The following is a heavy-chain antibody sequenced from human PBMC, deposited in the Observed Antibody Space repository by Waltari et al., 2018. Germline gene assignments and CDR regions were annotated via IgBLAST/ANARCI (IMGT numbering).Heavy chain of an antibody. V-gene: IGHV4-34*01. D-gene: IGHD1-7*01. J-gene: IGHJ4*02. CDR1: GGSFSGYY. CDR2: INQSGST. CDR3: ARGRNYTGHLPDY. Sequence: QVLLQQWGAGLLKPSETLSLTCAVYGGSFSGYYWTWIRQPPGKGLEWSGDINQSGSTNSNPSLKCRFTMSVDTSKNQFSLNLSSVTAADTAVYYCARGRNYTGHLPDYWGQGNMVTVSS.